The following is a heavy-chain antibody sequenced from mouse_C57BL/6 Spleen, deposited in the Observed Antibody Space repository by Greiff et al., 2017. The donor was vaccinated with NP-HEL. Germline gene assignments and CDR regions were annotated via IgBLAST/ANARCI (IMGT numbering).Heavy chain of an antibody. CDR1: GYTFTSYW. CDR2: IYPSDSET. CDR3: AQLLLRNWYFDV. Sequence: VQLQQPGAELVRPGSSVKLSCKASGYTFTSYWMDWVKQRPGQGLEWIGNIYPSDSETHYNQKFKDKATLTVDKSSSTAYMQLSSLTSEDSAVYYCAQLLLRNWYFDVWGTGTTVTVSS. D-gene: IGHD1-1*01. J-gene: IGHJ1*03. V-gene: IGHV1-61*01.